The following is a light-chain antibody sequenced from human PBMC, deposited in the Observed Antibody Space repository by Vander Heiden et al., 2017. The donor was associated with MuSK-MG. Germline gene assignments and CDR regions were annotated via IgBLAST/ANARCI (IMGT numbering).Light chain of an antibody. Sequence: SFLLPRPPSGPGAPGKTARITCGGNNIGSKSVHWYQQKPGQAPVLVIYYDSDRPSGIPERFSGSNSGNTATLTISRVEAGDEADYYCQVWDSSSDHVVFGGGTKLTVL. V-gene: IGLV3-21*04. CDR3: QVWDSSSDHVV. CDR2: YDS. CDR1: NIGSKS. J-gene: IGLJ2*01.